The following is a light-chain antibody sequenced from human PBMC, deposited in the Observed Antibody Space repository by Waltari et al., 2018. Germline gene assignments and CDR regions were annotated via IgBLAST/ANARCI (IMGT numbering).Light chain of an antibody. CDR3: SSYTSSSTYIV. CDR2: DVF. J-gene: IGLJ3*02. Sequence: QSALTQPADVSGSPGQSITISCTGTSSDIGSYDFVSWYQQHPGKAPKLMMYDVFKCPSGVSGRFSGSKSGNTASLTISGLQADDEADYYCSSYTSSSTYIVFGGGTKLTVL. V-gene: IGLV2-14*01. CDR1: SSDIGSYDF.